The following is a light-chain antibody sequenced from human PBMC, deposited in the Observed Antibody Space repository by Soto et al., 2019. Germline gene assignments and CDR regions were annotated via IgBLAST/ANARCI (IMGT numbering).Light chain of an antibody. CDR2: QVT. CDR1: SSDVGAYNY. CDR3: SSTAGNSVYV. V-gene: IGLV2-8*01. Sequence: QSALTQPPSASGSPGQSVTISCTGTSSDVGAYNYVSWYQQHPGKAPKLLLYQVTKRPSGVPDRFSASKSGNTASLIVSGLQAEDEADYYCSSTAGNSVYVFGTGTKLTVL. J-gene: IGLJ1*01.